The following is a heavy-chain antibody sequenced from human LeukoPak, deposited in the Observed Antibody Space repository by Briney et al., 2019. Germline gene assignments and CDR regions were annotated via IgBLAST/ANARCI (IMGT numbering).Heavy chain of an antibody. V-gene: IGHV3-48*03. D-gene: IGHD6-13*01. Sequence: GGSLRLSCAASGFTFSSYEMNWVRQAPGKGLEWVSCISSSGSTIYYADSVKGRFTISRDNAKNSLYLQMNSLRAEDTAVYYCARDLESYSSSWYGEDYYMDVWGKGTTVTISS. CDR1: GFTFSSYE. CDR3: ARDLESYSSSWYGEDYYMDV. CDR2: ISSSGSTI. J-gene: IGHJ6*03.